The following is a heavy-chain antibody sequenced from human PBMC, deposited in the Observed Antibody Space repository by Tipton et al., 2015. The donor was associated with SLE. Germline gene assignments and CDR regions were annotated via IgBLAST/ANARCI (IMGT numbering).Heavy chain of an antibody. CDR2: INHGENT. D-gene: IGHD1-26*01. CDR3: ARHISGSYNRMAFDAFDI. CDR1: GGSFRGYY. Sequence: TLSLTCAVYGGSFRGYYWSWVRQPPGKGLEWIGEINHGENTNYNPSLKSRVAISVDTSRKQFSLRLSSVTAADTAVYYCARHISGSYNRMAFDAFDIWGQGTMVTVSS. V-gene: IGHV4-34*01. J-gene: IGHJ3*02.